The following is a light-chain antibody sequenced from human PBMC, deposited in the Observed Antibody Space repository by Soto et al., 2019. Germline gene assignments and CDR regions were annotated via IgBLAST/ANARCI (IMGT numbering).Light chain of an antibody. CDR3: QQYGSSPWT. CDR1: QSVSSSY. Sequence: EIVLTQAPGTRSLYPGERATLSCRASQSVSSSYLAWYQQKPGQAPRLLIYGASSRATGIPDRFSGSGSGTDFTLTITRLEPADFAVYYCQQYGSSPWTFGQGTKVDIK. V-gene: IGKV3-20*01. CDR2: GAS. J-gene: IGKJ1*01.